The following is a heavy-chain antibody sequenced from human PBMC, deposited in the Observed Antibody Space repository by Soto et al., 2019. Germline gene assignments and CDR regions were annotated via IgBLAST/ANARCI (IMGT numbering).Heavy chain of an antibody. J-gene: IGHJ3*01. V-gene: IGHV5-51*01. CDR1: GYTFNTYW. CDR3: ARQKLWMATINNDAFDV. D-gene: IGHD2-21*01. CDR2: IYPSDSDT. Sequence: LKISCRGSGYTFNTYWIGWVRQMPGKGLEWMGFIYPSDSDTTYSPSFQGQVTISVDKSISTAYLQWSSLKVSDTAIYYCARQKLWMATINNDAFDVWGQGTKVTVSS.